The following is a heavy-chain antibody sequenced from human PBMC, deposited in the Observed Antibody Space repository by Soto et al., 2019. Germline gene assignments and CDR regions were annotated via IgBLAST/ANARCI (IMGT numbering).Heavy chain of an antibody. CDR1: GGSISSGFYY. J-gene: IGHJ5*02. CDR2: IYYSGST. CDR3: ARGGLDGSGSYYNPNWFDP. Sequence: SETLSLTCTVSGGSISSGFYYWSWIRQHPGKGLEWIGYIYYSGSTYYNPSLKSRVTISVDTSKNQFSLKLSSVTAADTAVYYCARGGLDGSGSYYNPNWFDPWGQGTLVTVSS. D-gene: IGHD3-10*01. V-gene: IGHV4-31*03.